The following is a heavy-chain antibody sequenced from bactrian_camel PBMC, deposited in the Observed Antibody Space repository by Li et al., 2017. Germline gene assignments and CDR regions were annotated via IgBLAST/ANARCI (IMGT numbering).Heavy chain of an antibody. V-gene: IGHV3S1*01. CDR1: GYTYSSNC. CDR2: IYTMAGST. CDR3: VRQDYGSDFAY. D-gene: IGHD5*01. Sequence: HVQLVESGGGLVQPGGSLRLSCDASGYTYSSNCMGWFREAPGKEREGVAVIYTMAGSTYYADSVKGRFTISRDNAKNTLYLQLDNLKPEDTGIYYCVRQDYGSDFAYWGQGTQVTVS. J-gene: IGHJ6*01.